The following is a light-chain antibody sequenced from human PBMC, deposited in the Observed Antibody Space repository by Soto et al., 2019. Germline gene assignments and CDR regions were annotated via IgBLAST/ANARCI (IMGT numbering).Light chain of an antibody. CDR1: SGDIGGYNY. CDR3: RSDTSSYTDV. CDR2: DVT. V-gene: IGLV2-14*03. Sequence: QSALTQPASVSGSPGQSITISCAGTSGDIGGYNYVSWYQQHPGRAPKLMIYDVTNRPSGISNRFSGSKSGNTASLTISGLQADDEADYYCRSDTSSYTDVFGGGTKLTVL. J-gene: IGLJ1*01.